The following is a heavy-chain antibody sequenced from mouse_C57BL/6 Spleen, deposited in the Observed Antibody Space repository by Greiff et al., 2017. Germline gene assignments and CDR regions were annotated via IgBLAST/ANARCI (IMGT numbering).Heavy chain of an antibody. J-gene: IGHJ2*01. CDR1: GYAFSSYW. Sequence: QVQLQQSGAELVKPGASVKISCKASGYAFSSYWMHWVKQRPGKGLEWIGKIYPGDGDTNYNGKFKGKATLTADKSSSTAYMQLSSLSSEDTAVYFCARASSGYYFDYWGQGTTLTVSS. V-gene: IGHV1-80*01. D-gene: IGHD3-2*02. CDR2: IYPGDGDT. CDR3: ARASSGYYFDY.